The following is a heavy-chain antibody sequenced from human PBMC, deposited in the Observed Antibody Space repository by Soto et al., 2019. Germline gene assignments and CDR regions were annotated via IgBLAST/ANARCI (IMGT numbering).Heavy chain of an antibody. D-gene: IGHD3-3*01. CDR2: IIPIFGTA. CDR1: GGTFSSYA. CDR3: ARSYDFWSGTFDY. J-gene: IGHJ4*02. V-gene: IGHV1-69*13. Sequence: SXKVSCKASGGTFSSYAISWVRQAPGQGLEWMGGIIPIFGTANYAQKFQGRVTITADESTSTAYMELSSLRSEDTAVYYCARSYDFWSGTFDYWGQGNLVTVSS.